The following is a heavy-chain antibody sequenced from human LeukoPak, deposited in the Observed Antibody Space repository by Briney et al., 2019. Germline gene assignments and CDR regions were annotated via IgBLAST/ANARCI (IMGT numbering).Heavy chain of an antibody. CDR2: ISSSSSYI. CDR3: ASSEQGSGSPGSYYYYYGMDV. J-gene: IGHJ6*02. CDR1: GFTFSTYS. D-gene: IGHD3-10*01. V-gene: IGHV3-21*04. Sequence: GGSLRLSCAASGFTFSTYSMNWVRQAPGKGLEWDSSISSSSSYIYYADSLKGRFTISRDNAKNSLYLQMNSLRAEDTAVYYCASSEQGSGSPGSYYYYYGMDVWGQGTTVTVSS.